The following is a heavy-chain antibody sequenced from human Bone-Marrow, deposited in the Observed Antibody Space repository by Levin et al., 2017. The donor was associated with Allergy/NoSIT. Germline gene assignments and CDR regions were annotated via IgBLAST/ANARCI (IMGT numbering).Heavy chain of an antibody. Sequence: PGGSLRLSCKGSGYTFRSYWIGWVRQMPGKGLEWMAIIYPGDSDARYSPPFEGQFTVSAARSTSTVSLEWSSLKATDSPFYYCARINGSGSPGAEFYFDGMDVWGHGTQVTVSS. D-gene: IGHD2/OR15-2a*01. CDR3: ARINGSGSPGAEFYFDGMDV. CDR2: IYPGDSDA. J-gene: IGHJ6*02. CDR1: GYTFRSYW. V-gene: IGHV5-51*01.